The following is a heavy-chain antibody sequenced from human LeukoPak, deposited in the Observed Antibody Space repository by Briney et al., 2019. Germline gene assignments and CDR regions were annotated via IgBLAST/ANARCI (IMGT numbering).Heavy chain of an antibody. Sequence: GGSLRLSCAASGFTFSSYSMNWVRLAPGKGLEWVSYISSRNTIYYADSVKGRFTISRDNAKNSLYLQMNSLRAEDTAVYYCARDLTGSSWSYYYYYYGMDVWGQGTTVTVSS. CDR3: ARDLTGSSWSYYYYYYGMDV. V-gene: IGHV3-48*01. CDR1: GFTFSSYS. J-gene: IGHJ6*02. D-gene: IGHD6-13*01. CDR2: ISSRNTI.